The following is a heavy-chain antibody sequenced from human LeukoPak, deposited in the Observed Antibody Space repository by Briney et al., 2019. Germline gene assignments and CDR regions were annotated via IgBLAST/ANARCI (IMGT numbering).Heavy chain of an antibody. Sequence: SETLSLTCTVSGGSISSYYWSWIRQPTGKGLEWIGYIYYSGSTNYNPSLKRRVTISVDTSKNQFSLKLSSVTAADTAVYYCATGLTKVPFHFDYWGQGTLVTVSS. J-gene: IGHJ4*02. V-gene: IGHV4-59*08. D-gene: IGHD3/OR15-3a*01. CDR1: GGSISSYY. CDR2: IYYSGST. CDR3: ATGLTKVPFHFDY.